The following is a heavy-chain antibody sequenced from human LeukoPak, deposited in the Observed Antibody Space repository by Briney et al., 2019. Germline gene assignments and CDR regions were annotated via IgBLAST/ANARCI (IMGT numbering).Heavy chain of an antibody. J-gene: IGHJ4*02. CDR2: INWNGGST. Sequence: PGGSLRLSCAASGFTFDDYGMSWVRQVPGKGLEWVSGINWNGGSTGYADSVKGRFTISGDNAKSSLYLQMNSLRAEDTALYYCARGLEGSGSYYNGYFDYWGQGTLVTVSS. CDR3: ARGLEGSGSYYNGYFDY. CDR1: GFTFDDYG. V-gene: IGHV3-20*04. D-gene: IGHD3-10*01.